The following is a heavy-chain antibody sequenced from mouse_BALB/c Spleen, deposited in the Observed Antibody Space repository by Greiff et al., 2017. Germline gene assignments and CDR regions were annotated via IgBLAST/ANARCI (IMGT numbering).Heavy chain of an antibody. V-gene: IGHV1S81*02. Sequence: QVQLQQSGAELVKPGASVKLSCKASGYTFTSYYMYWVKQRPGQGLEWIGEINPSNGGTNFNEKFKSKATLTVDKSSSTAYMQLSSLTSEDSAVYYCTRGLAAARATSNAMDYWGQGTSGTVSS. CDR2: INPSNGGT. CDR1: GYTFTSYY. J-gene: IGHJ4*01. D-gene: IGHD3-1*01. CDR3: TRGLAAARATSNAMDY.